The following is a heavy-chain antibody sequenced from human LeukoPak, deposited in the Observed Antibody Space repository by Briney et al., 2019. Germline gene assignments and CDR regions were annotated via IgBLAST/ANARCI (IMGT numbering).Heavy chain of an antibody. CDR2: IYYSGST. CDR3: ARRGQWPSPNDY. V-gene: IGHV4-39*01. D-gene: IGHD6-19*01. CDR1: GGSISSSSYY. Sequence: PSETLSLTCTVSGGSISSSSYYWGWIRQPPGKGLEWIGSIYYSGSTYYNPSLKSRVTISVDTSKNQFSLKLSSATAADTAVYYCARRGQWPSPNDYWGQGTLVTVSS. J-gene: IGHJ4*02.